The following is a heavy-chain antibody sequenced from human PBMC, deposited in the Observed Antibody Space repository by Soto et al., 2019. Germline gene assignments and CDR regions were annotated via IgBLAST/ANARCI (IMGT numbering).Heavy chain of an antibody. D-gene: IGHD3-22*01. CDR1: GLTFSSYS. Sequence: GGSLRLSCAASGLTFSSYSMNWVRQAPGKGLEWASYISSSSSTIYYADSVKGRFTISRDNAKNSLYLRMNSLRDEDTAVYYCARDYYDSSGYYYRRNWFDPWGQGTLVTVSS. J-gene: IGHJ5*02. CDR3: ARDYYDSSGYYYRRNWFDP. V-gene: IGHV3-48*02. CDR2: ISSSSSTI.